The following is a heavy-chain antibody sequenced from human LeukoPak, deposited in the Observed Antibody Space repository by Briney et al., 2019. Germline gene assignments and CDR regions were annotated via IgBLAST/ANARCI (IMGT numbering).Heavy chain of an antibody. CDR2: IYYSGST. CDR1: GGSISSSSYY. J-gene: IGHJ5*02. V-gene: IGHV4-39*01. CDR3: ARHAIAAALRFDP. Sequence: SETLSLTCTVSGGSISSSSYYWGWIRQPPGKGLEWIGSIYYSGSTYYNPSLKRRGTISVDTSKNQFSMKLSSVTAADTAVYDCARHAIAAALRFDPWGQGTLVTVSS. D-gene: IGHD6-13*01.